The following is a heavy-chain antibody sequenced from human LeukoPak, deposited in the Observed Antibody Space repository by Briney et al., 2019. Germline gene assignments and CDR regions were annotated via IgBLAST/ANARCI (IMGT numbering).Heavy chain of an antibody. D-gene: IGHD3-22*01. CDR3: ARDDYDSRGSY. J-gene: IGHJ4*02. CDR2: ISSSGSTI. Sequence: GGSLRLSCAASGFTFSSYEMNWVRQAPGKGLEGVSYISSSGSTIYYADSVRGRLTISRDNDNNSLYLQMNSLRAEDTAVYYCARDDYDSRGSYWGQGTLVTVSS. V-gene: IGHV3-48*03. CDR1: GFTFSSYE.